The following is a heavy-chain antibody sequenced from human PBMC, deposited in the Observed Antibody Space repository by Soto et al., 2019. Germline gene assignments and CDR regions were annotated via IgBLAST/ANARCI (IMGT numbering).Heavy chain of an antibody. CDR3: ARGEYYEEGCCGMDV. CDR1: GGSISSSNW. CDR2: IYHRGST. D-gene: IGHD3-22*01. Sequence: QVQLQESGPGLVKPSGTLSLTCAVSGGSISSSNWWSWVRQPPGKGLEWIGEIYHRGSTNYTPSLKSRVTISVDKSKNQFSLKLSSVTAADTAVYYGARGEYYEEGCCGMDVWGQGTTVTVSS. J-gene: IGHJ6*02. V-gene: IGHV4-4*02.